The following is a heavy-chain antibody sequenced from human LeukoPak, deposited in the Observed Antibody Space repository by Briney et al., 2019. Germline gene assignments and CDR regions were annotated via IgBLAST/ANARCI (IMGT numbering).Heavy chain of an antibody. Sequence: PGGSLRLSCVASGFTLGNYWMHWVRQAPGKGLVWVSHINTDGSSTSYADSVKGRFTISRDNAKNTLYLQMNSLRAEDTAVYYCARDRARGGDCCNFDYWGQGTLVTVSS. D-gene: IGHD2-21*02. J-gene: IGHJ4*02. V-gene: IGHV3-74*01. CDR1: GFTLGNYW. CDR2: INTDGSST. CDR3: ARDRARGGDCCNFDY.